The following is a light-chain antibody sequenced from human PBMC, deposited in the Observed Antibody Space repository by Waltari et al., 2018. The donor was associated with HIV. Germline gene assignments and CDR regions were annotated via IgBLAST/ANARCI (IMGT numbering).Light chain of an antibody. V-gene: IGLV1-40*01. CDR3: QSFDSSLSAVI. CDR2: ATK. J-gene: IGLJ2*01. CDR1: SSNIGAGYD. Sequence: QSVLTQPPSVSGAPGQRVTIARTGGSSNIGAGYDVHWYRNFPGTAPKLLIYATKKRPSGVPDRFSGSKSGTSASLAITGLQAEDEADYYCQSFDSSLSAVIFGGGTKLTVL.